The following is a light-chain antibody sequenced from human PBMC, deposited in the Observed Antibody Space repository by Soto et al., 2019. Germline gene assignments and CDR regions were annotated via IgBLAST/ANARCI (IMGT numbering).Light chain of an antibody. J-gene: IGKJ1*01. CDR1: EGIRDA. Sequence: GDRVTITCRASEGIRDALGWYQQKPGKAPKRLIYAASSLQSGVPSRFSGSGSGTEFTLTISSLQPEDFATDYCLQHNSYPLTFGQGTKVEIK. V-gene: IGKV1-17*01. CDR3: LQHNSYPLT. CDR2: AAS.